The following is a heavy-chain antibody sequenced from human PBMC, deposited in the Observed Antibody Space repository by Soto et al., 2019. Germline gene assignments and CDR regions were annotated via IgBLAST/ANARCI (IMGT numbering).Heavy chain of an antibody. Sequence: ASVKVSCKASVYTFTSYGISWVRQAPGQGLEWMGWISAYNGNTKYAQKLQGRVTMTTDTSTSTAYMELRSLRSDDTAVYYCARESVEQSINYWGQGTLVTVSS. J-gene: IGHJ4*02. D-gene: IGHD6-19*01. CDR2: ISAYNGNT. CDR3: ARESVEQSINY. CDR1: VYTFTSYG. V-gene: IGHV1-18*01.